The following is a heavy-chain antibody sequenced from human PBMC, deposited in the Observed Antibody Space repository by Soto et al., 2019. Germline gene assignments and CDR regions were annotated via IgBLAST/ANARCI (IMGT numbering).Heavy chain of an antibody. D-gene: IGHD1-26*01. J-gene: IGHJ2*01. Sequence: LRLSCAASGFTFSSYWMSWVRQAPGKGLEWVANIKQDGSEKNYQDSVRGRLTISRDNAKNSLSLQMNSLRAEDTAIYYCARRATTSAGYFDLWGRGALVTVSS. CDR1: GFTFSSYW. CDR2: IKQDGSEK. V-gene: IGHV3-7*01. CDR3: ARRATTSAGYFDL.